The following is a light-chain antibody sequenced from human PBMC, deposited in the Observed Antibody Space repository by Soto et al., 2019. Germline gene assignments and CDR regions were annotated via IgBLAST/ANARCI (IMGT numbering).Light chain of an antibody. Sequence: DIQMTQSPSTLSASVGDRVTITCRASQSISNWLAWYQQKPGKAHNLLIYKASGLESGVPSRFSGSGSGTEFTLTISSLQPDDSATYYCQLYTNYSPTFGGGTKVEI. CDR3: QLYTNYSPT. CDR2: KAS. V-gene: IGKV1-5*03. CDR1: QSISNW. J-gene: IGKJ4*01.